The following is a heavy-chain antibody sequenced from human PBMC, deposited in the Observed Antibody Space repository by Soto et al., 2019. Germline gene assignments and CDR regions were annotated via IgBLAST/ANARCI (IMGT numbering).Heavy chain of an antibody. D-gene: IGHD4-17*01. CDR3: ARQLDYRVYFDY. CDR2: IIPIFGTA. J-gene: IGHJ4*02. Sequence: SVQVSFKASCGTFSRYAISWLRQARGQGRGWVGGIIPIFGTANYAQKFQGRVTITADKSTSTAYMELSSLRSEDTAVYYCARQLDYRVYFDYWGQGTLVTVSS. V-gene: IGHV1-69*06. CDR1: CGTFSRYA.